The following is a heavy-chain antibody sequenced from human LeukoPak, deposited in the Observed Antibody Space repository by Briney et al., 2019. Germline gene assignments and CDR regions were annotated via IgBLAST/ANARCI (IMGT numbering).Heavy chain of an antibody. J-gene: IGHJ4*02. CDR2: ISYDGSNN. CDR1: GFTFSNYA. Sequence: PGGSLRFSCVGSGFTFSNYAMHWVRQAPGKGLEWVAVISYDGSNNYYAESVKGRFTISRDNSKNTLYLQMNSLRAEDTAVYYCARPNGSISWYPPLDDWGQGILVTVSS. D-gene: IGHD6-19*01. CDR3: ARPNGSISWYPPLDD. V-gene: IGHV3-30-3*01.